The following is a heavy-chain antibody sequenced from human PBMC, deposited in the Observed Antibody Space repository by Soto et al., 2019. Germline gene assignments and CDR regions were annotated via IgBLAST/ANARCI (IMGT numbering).Heavy chain of an antibody. V-gene: IGHV3-23*01. D-gene: IGHD2-8*02. CDR2: MSGNGGKI. CDR3: VKDFYTRGSGGAYTEC. CDR1: VFTFSNYS. Sequence: GGSLRLSSAFSVFTFSNYSMTCVRQSPGKGLEWVSLMSGNGGKILYADSVKGRFTISRDNSKNTLYLQMNSLRLEDTAVYYCVKDFYTRGSGGAYTECWGQGTLVNVST. J-gene: IGHJ1*01.